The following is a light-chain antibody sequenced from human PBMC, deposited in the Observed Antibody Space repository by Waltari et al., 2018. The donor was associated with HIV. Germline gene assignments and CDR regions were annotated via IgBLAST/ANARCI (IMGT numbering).Light chain of an antibody. V-gene: IGLV1-44*01. Sequence: QSVLTQPPSASGTPGQRVTISCSESSSNIGSNTVSWYQQVPGTAPKVFIYSNEDRPSGVPDRFSGSKSGTSAALAISGLQSEDEADYYCATWDDSLNGWVFGGGTKVTVL. CDR3: ATWDDSLNGWV. CDR1: SSNIGSNT. CDR2: SNE. J-gene: IGLJ3*02.